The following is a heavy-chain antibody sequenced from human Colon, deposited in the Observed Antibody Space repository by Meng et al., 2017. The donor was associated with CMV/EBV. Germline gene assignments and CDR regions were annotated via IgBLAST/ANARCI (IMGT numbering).Heavy chain of an antibody. J-gene: IGHJ4*02. CDR3: VRVLLDSYGFPFAY. CDR1: GFRFSDYF. Sequence: GESLKISCEGSGFRFSDYFMSWVRQAPGKGLEWVSLISNSGSTISYAASVKGRFTISRDNAKNSLYLQMNSLRAEDTAVYYCVRVLLDSYGFPFAYWGQGTLVTVSS. V-gene: IGHV3-11*01. CDR2: ISNSGSTI. D-gene: IGHD5-18*01.